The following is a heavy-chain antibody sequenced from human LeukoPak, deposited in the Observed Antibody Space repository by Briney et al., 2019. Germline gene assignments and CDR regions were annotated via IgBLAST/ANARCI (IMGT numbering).Heavy chain of an antibody. Sequence: GESLKISCKGSGSSFTSYWIGWVRQLPGKGLEWMGIIYPGDSDTRYSLSFQGQVTISADKSINTAYLQWSSLKASDTAIYYCARRGEAMDPFDYWGQGTLVTVSS. CDR3: ARRGEAMDPFDY. V-gene: IGHV5-51*01. D-gene: IGHD5-18*01. CDR1: GSSFTSYW. J-gene: IGHJ4*02. CDR2: IYPGDSDT.